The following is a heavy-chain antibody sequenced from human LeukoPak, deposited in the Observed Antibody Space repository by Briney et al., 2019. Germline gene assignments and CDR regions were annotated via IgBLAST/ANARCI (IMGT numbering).Heavy chain of an antibody. CDR1: GFTFSKFG. J-gene: IGHJ3*02. CDR2: TDTSGNYI. Sequence: GGSLRLSCEASGFTFSKFGMNWVRQAPGKGLEWVSFTDTSGNYIYYGDSVKGRFTISRDNARNLLFLQMNGLRAEDTAVYYCARGRSITLLRGVAMSDGFDIWGQGAMVAVSS. D-gene: IGHD3-10*01. V-gene: IGHV3-21*06. CDR3: ARGRSITLLRGVAMSDGFDI.